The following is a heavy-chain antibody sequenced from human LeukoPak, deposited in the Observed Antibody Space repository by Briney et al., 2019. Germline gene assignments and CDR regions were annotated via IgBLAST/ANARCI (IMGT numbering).Heavy chain of an antibody. CDR2: IYYSGST. J-gene: IGHJ4*02. CDR3: ARHAGRVLRYFDWLLDYFDY. V-gene: IGHV4-39*01. CDR1: GGSISSSSYY. Sequence: SETLSLTCTVSGGSISSSSYYWGWIRQPPGKGLEWIGSIYYSGSTYYNPSLKSRVTISVDTSKNQFSLKLSSVTAADTAVYYCARHAGRVLRYFDWLLDYFDYWGQGTLVTVSS. D-gene: IGHD3-9*01.